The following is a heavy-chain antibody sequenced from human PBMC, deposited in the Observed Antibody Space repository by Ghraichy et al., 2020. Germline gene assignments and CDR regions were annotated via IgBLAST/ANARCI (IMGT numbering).Heavy chain of an antibody. CDR3: ARNKRLTMVRGVITYYFDY. Sequence: SETLSLTCAVYGGSFSGYYWSWIRQPPGKGLEWIGEINHSGSTNYNPSLKSRVTISVDTSKNQFSLKLSSVTAADTAVYYCARNKRLTMVRGVITYYFDYWGQGTLVTVSS. CDR1: GGSFSGYY. D-gene: IGHD3-10*01. J-gene: IGHJ4*02. V-gene: IGHV4-34*01. CDR2: INHSGST.